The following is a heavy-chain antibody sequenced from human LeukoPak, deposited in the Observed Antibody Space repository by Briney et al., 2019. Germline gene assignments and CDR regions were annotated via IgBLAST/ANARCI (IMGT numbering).Heavy chain of an antibody. Sequence: GGSLRLSCAASGFTFDDYAMHWVRQAPGKGLEWVSGISWNSGSIGYADSVEGRFTISRDNAKNSMYLQMNSLRAEDTALYYCAKGPEYSSGWYEFDYWGQGTLVTVSS. CDR3: AKGPEYSSGWYEFDY. CDR2: ISWNSGSI. D-gene: IGHD6-19*01. CDR1: GFTFDDYA. V-gene: IGHV3-9*01. J-gene: IGHJ4*02.